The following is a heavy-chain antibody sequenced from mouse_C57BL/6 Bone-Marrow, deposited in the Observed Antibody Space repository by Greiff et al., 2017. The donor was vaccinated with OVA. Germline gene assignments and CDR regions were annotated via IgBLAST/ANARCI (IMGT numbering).Heavy chain of an antibody. D-gene: IGHD2-12*01. CDR3: TTLYYKDAMDY. CDR2: IDPENGDT. CDR1: GFNIKDDY. J-gene: IGHJ4*01. Sequence: EVQLQESGAELVRPGASVKLSCTASGFNIKDDYMHWVKQRPEQGLEWIGWIDPENGDTEYASKFQGKATITADTSSNTAYLQLSSLTSEDTAVYYCTTLYYKDAMDYWGQGPSVTVSS. V-gene: IGHV14-4*01.